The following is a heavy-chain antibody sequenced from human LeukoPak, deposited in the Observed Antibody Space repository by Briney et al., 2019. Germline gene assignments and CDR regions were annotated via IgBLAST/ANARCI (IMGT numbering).Heavy chain of an antibody. CDR3: ARVQPSDTAPPTLGY. D-gene: IGHD5-18*01. Sequence: SETLSLTCTVSGGSISSSSYYWGWLRQPPGKGLEWIGSIYYSGSTYYNPSLKSRVTISVDTSKNQFSLKLSSVTAADTAVYYCARVQPSDTAPPTLGYWGQGTLVTVSS. CDR2: IYYSGST. V-gene: IGHV4-39*01. J-gene: IGHJ4*02. CDR1: GGSISSSSYY.